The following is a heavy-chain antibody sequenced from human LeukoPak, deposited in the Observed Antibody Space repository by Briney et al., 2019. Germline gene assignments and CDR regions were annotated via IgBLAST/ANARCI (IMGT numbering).Heavy chain of an antibody. CDR1: GFTFSNYA. CDR2: ISGSGGST. D-gene: IGHD6-25*01. Sequence: GGSLRLSCAASGFTFSNYAMSWVRQAPGKGLEWVSLISGSGGSTYYVDSVKGRFTISRDNSKNTLYPQMNSLRAEDTAIYYCAKDKVSSGNFGSFDPWGQGTLVTVSS. V-gene: IGHV3-23*01. CDR3: AKDKVSSGNFGSFDP. J-gene: IGHJ5*02.